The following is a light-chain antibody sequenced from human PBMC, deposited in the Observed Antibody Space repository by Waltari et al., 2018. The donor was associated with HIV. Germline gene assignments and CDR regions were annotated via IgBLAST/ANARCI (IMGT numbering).Light chain of an antibody. CDR2: RDY. V-gene: IGLV3-9*01. Sequence: SYELAQPLSVSVALGQTARITCGGNSIGSKSVHWYQQRPGQDPVLVIYRDYNRPAGIPERSSGSSSGNTATLTISRAQDGDGSDYYCQIWDSSTGVFGGGTKLTVL. CDR3: QIWDSSTGV. CDR1: SIGSKS. J-gene: IGLJ2*01.